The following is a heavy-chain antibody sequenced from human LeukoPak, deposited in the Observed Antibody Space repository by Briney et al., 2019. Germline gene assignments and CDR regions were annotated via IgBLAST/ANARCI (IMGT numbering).Heavy chain of an antibody. V-gene: IGHV4-59*12. J-gene: IGHJ6*03. CDR1: GGSFSGYY. Sequence: SETLSLTCAVYGGSFSGYYWSWIRQPPGKGLEWIGYIYYSGSTNYNPSLKSQVTISVGTSKNQFSLKLNSVTAADTAVYYCARREVETTFLYYYYMDVWGKGTTVTVSS. CDR2: IYYSGST. D-gene: IGHD2/OR15-2a*01. CDR3: ARREVETTFLYYYYMDV.